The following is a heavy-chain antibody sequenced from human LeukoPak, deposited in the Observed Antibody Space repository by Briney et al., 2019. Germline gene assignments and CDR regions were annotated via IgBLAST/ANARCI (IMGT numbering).Heavy chain of an antibody. J-gene: IGHJ3*02. CDR3: AKGVWVVRGVIGDAFDI. V-gene: IGHV3-30*18. Sequence: GRSLRLSCAASGFTFSSYGMYWVRQAPGKGLEWVAVISYDGSNKYYADSVKGRFTISRDNSKNTLYLQMNSLRAEDTAVYYCAKGVWVVRGVIGDAFDIWGQGTMVTVSS. CDR2: ISYDGSNK. CDR1: GFTFSSYG. D-gene: IGHD3-10*01.